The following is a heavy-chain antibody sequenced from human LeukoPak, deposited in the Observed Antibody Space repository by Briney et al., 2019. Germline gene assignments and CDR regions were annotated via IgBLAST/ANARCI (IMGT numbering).Heavy chain of an antibody. V-gene: IGHV4-39*01. J-gene: IGHJ4*02. CDR2: IYYSGST. D-gene: IGHD3-22*01. CDR3: ARHIVTYYYDSSGYYFDY. Sequence: PSETLSLTCTVSGGSISSSSYYWGWIRQPPGKGLEWIGSIYYSGSTHYNPSLKSRVTISVDTSKNQFSLKLSSVTAADTAVYYCARHIVTYYYDSSGYYFDYWGQGTLVTVSS. CDR1: GGSISSSSYY.